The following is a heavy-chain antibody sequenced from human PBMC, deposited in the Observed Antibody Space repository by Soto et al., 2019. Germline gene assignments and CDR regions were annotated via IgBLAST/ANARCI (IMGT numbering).Heavy chain of an antibody. CDR1: GFTFSSYS. V-gene: IGHV3-48*01. J-gene: IGHJ3*02. Sequence: GGSLRLSCAASGFTFSSYSMNWVRQAPGKGLEWVSYISSSSSTIYYADSVKGRFTISRDNAKDSLYLQMNSLRAEDTAVYYCAGSFRFLEWFRGGFDIWGQGTMVTVSS. CDR3: AGSFRFLEWFRGGFDI. D-gene: IGHD3-3*01. CDR2: ISSSSSTI.